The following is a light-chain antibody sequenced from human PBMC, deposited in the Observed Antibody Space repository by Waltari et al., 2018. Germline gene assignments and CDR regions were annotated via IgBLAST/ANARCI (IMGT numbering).Light chain of an antibody. J-gene: IGKJ4*01. Sequence: AIQMTQSPSSLSASVGDRVTITCRASQGIRNDLGWYQQKPGKAPKLLIYAASSLQSGVPSRFSGSGSGTDFTLTISRVEAEDVGVYYCMQALKDPLTFGGGTMVEI. CDR2: AAS. V-gene: IGKV1-6*01. CDR3: MQALKDPLT. CDR1: QGIRND.